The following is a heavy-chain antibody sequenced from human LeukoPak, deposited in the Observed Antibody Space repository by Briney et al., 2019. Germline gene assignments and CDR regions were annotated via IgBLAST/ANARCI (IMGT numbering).Heavy chain of an antibody. CDR3: ARHVPYSSSWSWPYYYYGLDV. CDR1: GGSISSYY. D-gene: IGHD6-13*01. Sequence: PSETLSLTCTVSGGSISSYYWSWIRQPPGKGLEWIGYIYYSGSTNYNPSLKSRVTISVDTSKNQFSLKLSSVTAADTAVYYCARHVPYSSSWSWPYYYYGLDVWGQGTTVTVSS. J-gene: IGHJ6*02. V-gene: IGHV4-59*08. CDR2: IYYSGST.